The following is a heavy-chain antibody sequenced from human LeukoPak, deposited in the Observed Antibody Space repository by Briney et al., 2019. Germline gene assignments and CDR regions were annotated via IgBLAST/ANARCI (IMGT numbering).Heavy chain of an antibody. V-gene: IGHV4-34*01. CDR3: ARNYYYYGMDV. CDR2: INHSGST. CDR1: GGSFSGYY. J-gene: IGHJ6*02. Sequence: SETLSLTCAVYGGSFSGYYWSWIRQPPGKGLEWVGEINHSGSTNYNPSLKSRVTISVDTSKNQFSLKLSSVTAADTAVYYCARNYYYYGMDVWGQGTTVTVSS.